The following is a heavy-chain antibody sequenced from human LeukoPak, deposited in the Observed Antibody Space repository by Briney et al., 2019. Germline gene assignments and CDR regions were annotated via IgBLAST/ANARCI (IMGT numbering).Heavy chain of an antibody. V-gene: IGHV3-15*07. CDR1: GLTLSNVW. CDR2: IRSRGDGGTT. Sequence: GGSLRLSCAVSGLTLSNVWMNWVRQAPGKGLEWVGRIRSRGDGGTTDFAAPVKGRSTISRDDSKNTLYLQMNSLTSEDTAVYYCSQGSAQYFDYWGQGTLVTVSS. CDR3: SQGSAQYFDY. D-gene: IGHD2-15*01. J-gene: IGHJ4*02.